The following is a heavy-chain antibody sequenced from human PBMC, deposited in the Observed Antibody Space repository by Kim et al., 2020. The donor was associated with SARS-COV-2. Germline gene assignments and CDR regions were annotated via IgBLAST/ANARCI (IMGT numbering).Heavy chain of an antibody. V-gene: IGHV3-33*06. D-gene: IGHD3-10*01. CDR3: AKDRGYYGSGSTLGGMDV. Sequence: KGRFTISRDNSKNTLYLQMNSLRAEDTAVYYCAKDRGYYGSGSTLGGMDVWGQGTTVTVSS. J-gene: IGHJ6*02.